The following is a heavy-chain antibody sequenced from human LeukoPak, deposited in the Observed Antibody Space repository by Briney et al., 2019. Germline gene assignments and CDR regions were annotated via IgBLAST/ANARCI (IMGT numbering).Heavy chain of an antibody. Sequence: ASVKVSCKASGGTFSSYAISWVRQAPGQGLEWMGGIIPIFGTANYAQKFQGRVTITADESTSTAYMELSSLRSEDTAVYYCAKAGYYYGSASYYNYFDYWGQGTLVTVSS. D-gene: IGHD3-10*01. CDR3: AKAGYYYGSASYYNYFDY. V-gene: IGHV1-69*13. J-gene: IGHJ4*02. CDR1: GGTFSSYA. CDR2: IIPIFGTA.